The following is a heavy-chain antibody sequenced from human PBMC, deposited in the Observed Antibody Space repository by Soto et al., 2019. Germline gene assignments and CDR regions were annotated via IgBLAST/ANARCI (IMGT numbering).Heavy chain of an antibody. J-gene: IGHJ4*02. V-gene: IGHV3-74*01. CDR1: GFTFSSYW. CDR2: INSDGSST. D-gene: IGHD3-16*01. CDR3: ARGLRSTAYSPLDY. Sequence: PGGSLRLSCAASGFTFSSYWMHWVRQAPGKGLVWVSHINSDGSSTAYADSVKGRFTISRDNAKNTLYLQMNSLRAEDTAVYYCARGLRSTAYSPLDYWGRGTLVTVSS.